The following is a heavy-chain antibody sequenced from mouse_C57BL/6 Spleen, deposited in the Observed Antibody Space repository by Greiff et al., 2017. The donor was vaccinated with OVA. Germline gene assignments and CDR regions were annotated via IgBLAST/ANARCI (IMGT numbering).Heavy chain of an antibody. Sequence: VQLQQSGAELARPGASVKLSCKASGYTFTSYGISWVKQRTGQGLEWIGEIYPRSGNTYYNEKFKGKATLTADKSSSTAYMELRSLTSEDSAVYFCALYYDYDEADWGKGTLVTVSA. CDR3: ALYYDYDEAD. CDR2: IYPRSGNT. D-gene: IGHD2-4*01. V-gene: IGHV1-81*01. CDR1: GYTFTSYG. J-gene: IGHJ3*01.